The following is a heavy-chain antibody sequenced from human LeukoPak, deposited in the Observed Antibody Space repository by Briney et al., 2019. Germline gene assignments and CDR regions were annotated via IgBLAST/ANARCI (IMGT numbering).Heavy chain of an antibody. V-gene: IGHV3-7*03. CDR1: EFIFSNFW. CDR2: IKTDGTAT. CDR3: ARDGVGGYTADY. D-gene: IGHD6-13*01. Sequence: TGGSLRLSCAASEFIFSNFWMYWVRQAPGKGLEWVASIKTDGTATYYVDSVKGRFTISRDNAKNSLYLQMNGLRAGDTAVYYCARDGVGGYTADYWGQGTLVTVSS. J-gene: IGHJ4*02.